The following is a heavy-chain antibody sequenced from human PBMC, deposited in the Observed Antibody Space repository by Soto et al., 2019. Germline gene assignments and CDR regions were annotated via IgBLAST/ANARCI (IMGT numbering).Heavy chain of an antibody. D-gene: IGHD6-6*01. V-gene: IGHV4-30-4*01. J-gene: IGHJ4*02. CDR3: ARDFKPDSSSPGPLEY. Sequence: QVQLQESGPGLVQPSQTLSLTCTVSGDSISSGDYYWSWVRQPPGKGLEWIGCSYYSGTTYYNPSLETRLTMSVFTSKNQFSLRLSSATAADTAMYFCARDFKPDSSSPGPLEYWGQGTLVSVPS. CDR2: SYYSGTT. CDR1: GDSISSGDYY.